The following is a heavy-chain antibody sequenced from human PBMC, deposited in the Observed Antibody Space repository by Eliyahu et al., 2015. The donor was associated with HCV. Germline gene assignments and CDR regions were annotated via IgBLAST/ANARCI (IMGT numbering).Heavy chain of an antibody. J-gene: IGHJ3*02. Sequence: QVQLQQWGAGLLKPSETLSLTCGLHGGSFSXYSWNWIRQPPGKGLEWIGEINHRGSTNYNPSLKSRVTMSVDTSKKQFSLRLRSVTAADTAVYYCARGLIHITMIVVVMIPNALGAFDIWGQGTMVTVSS. CDR2: INHRGST. CDR1: GGSFSXYS. CDR3: ARGLIHITMIVVVMIPNALGAFDI. V-gene: IGHV4-34*01. D-gene: IGHD3-22*01.